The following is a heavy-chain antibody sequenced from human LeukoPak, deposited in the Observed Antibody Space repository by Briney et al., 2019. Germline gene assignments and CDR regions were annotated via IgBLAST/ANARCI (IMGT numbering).Heavy chain of an antibody. J-gene: IGHJ5*02. D-gene: IGHD3-22*01. V-gene: IGHV1-69*04. CDR1: GGTFSSYA. Sequence: GASVKVSCKASGGTFSSYAISWVRQAPGQGLDWMGRIIPIFGIANYAQKFQGRVTITADKSTSTAYMELSSLRSEDTAVYYCARAPTMIVGWFDPWGQGTLVTVSS. CDR3: ARAPTMIVGWFDP. CDR2: IIPIFGIA.